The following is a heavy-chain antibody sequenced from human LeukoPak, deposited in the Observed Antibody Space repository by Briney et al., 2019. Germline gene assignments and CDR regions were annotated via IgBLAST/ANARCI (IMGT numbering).Heavy chain of an antibody. V-gene: IGHV4-59*08. CDR1: GGSLSNHY. D-gene: IGHD3-16*01. CDR2: IYSSGTT. J-gene: IGHJ4*02. CDR3: ARHFGVGSYPLDS. Sequence: SETLSLTCSVSGGSLSNHYWSWIRQPPGKGLEWIAHIYSSGTTTYNPSLKSRVTISLDTSKSQISLKVTSVTAADTAVYYCARHFGVGSYPLDSWGQGTLVTVSS.